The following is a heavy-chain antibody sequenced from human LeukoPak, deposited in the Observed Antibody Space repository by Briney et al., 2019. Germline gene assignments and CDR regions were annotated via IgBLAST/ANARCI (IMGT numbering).Heavy chain of an antibody. CDR3: ARRLRQNLFDP. V-gene: IGHV4-59*08. CDR2: IYYSGSS. D-gene: IGHD4-17*01. CDR1: GVSISSDH. Sequence: PSETLSLTCTVSGVSISSDHWGWIRLPPGKGLEWIGYIYYSGSSNYNPSLKSRVTMSVDTSKNQFSLKLTSVTAADTAVYYCARRLRQNLFDPWGQGTLVTVSS. J-gene: IGHJ5*02.